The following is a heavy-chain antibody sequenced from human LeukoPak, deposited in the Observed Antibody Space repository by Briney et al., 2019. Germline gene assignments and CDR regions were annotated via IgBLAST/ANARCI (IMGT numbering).Heavy chain of an antibody. J-gene: IGHJ6*03. CDR2: IKQDGSEK. D-gene: IGHD6-19*01. CDR3: ARDGTASSSGWSYYYYYMDV. CDR1: GFTFSSYW. V-gene: IGHV3-7*01. Sequence: PGGSLRLSCAASGFTFSSYWMSWVRQAPGKGLEWVANIKQDGSEKYYVDSVKGRFTISRDNAKNSLYLQMNSLRAEDTAVYYCARDGTASSSGWSYYYYYMDVWGKGTTVTVSS.